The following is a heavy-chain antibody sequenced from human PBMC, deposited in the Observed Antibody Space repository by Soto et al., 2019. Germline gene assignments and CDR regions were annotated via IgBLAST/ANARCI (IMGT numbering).Heavy chain of an antibody. J-gene: IGHJ4*02. D-gene: IGHD6-19*01. CDR3: ASPPIAVAGTVAGY. Sequence: QLQLQESGPGLVKPSETLSLTCTVSGGSISSSSYYWGWIRQPPGKGLEWIGSIYYSGSTYYNPSLKSRVTISVDTSKNQFSLKLSSVTAADTAVYYCASPPIAVAGTVAGYWGQGTLVTVSS. V-gene: IGHV4-39*01. CDR1: GGSISSSSYY. CDR2: IYYSGST.